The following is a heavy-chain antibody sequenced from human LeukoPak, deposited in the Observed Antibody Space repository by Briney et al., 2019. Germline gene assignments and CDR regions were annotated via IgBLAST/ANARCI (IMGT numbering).Heavy chain of an antibody. D-gene: IGHD1-26*01. CDR2: ISAYNGNT. J-gene: IGHJ4*02. Sequence: GASVKVSCKASGYTFTSYGISWVRQAPGQGLEWMGWISAYNGNTNYAQKLQGRVTMTTDTSTSTAYMELRSLRSDDTAVYHCARVARYSGSYYSPFDYWGQGTLVTVSS. CDR3: ARVARYSGSYYSPFDY. V-gene: IGHV1-18*01. CDR1: GYTFTSYG.